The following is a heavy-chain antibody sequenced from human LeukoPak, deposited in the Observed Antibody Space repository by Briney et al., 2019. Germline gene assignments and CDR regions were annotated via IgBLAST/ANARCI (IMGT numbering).Heavy chain of an antibody. CDR2: ISYDGSNK. V-gene: IGHV3-30*04. D-gene: IGHD6-19*01. CDR3: ARDSGIARGWYYFDY. J-gene: IGHJ4*02. CDR1: GFTFSSYA. Sequence: GGSLRLSCAASGFTFSSYAMHWVRQAPGKGLEWVAVISYDGSNKYYADSVKGRFTISRDNSKNTLYLQMNSLRAEDTAVYYCARDSGIARGWYYFDYWGQGTLVTVSS.